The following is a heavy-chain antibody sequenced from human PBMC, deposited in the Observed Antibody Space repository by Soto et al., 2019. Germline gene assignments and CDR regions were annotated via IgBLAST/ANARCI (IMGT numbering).Heavy chain of an antibody. CDR3: ARPNGAGSSGYSHAFDI. J-gene: IGHJ3*02. CDR2: IYYSGST. D-gene: IGHD3-22*01. CDR1: GGSISSGGYY. Sequence: SETLSLTCTVSGGSISSGGYYWSWIRQHPGKGLEWIGYIYYSGSTYYNPSLKSRVTISVDTSKNQFSLKLSSVTAADTAVYYCARPNGAGSSGYSHAFDIWGQGTMVTVSS. V-gene: IGHV4-31*03.